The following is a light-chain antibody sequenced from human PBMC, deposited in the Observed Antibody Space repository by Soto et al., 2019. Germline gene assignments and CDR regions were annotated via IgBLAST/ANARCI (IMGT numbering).Light chain of an antibody. Sequence: ELVLTQSPGPLPLSPGDRATLYCRTSQSFNTNYLGVTRHYLAWYQQKPGQALRLLVYGASSRATGIPDRFRCSGSGTALTLTISRLEAEDVAVYYCQEYGSSPLTFGGGTRV. J-gene: IGKJ4*01. V-gene: IGKV3-20*01. CDR2: GAS. CDR3: QEYGSSPLT. CDR1: QSFNTNY.